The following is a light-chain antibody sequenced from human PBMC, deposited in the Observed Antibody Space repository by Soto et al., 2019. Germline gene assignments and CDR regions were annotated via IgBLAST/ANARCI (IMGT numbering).Light chain of an antibody. CDR1: QDISDW. CDR3: QQANTFPLT. Sequence: DIQRTQSPSSVSPSLGDRVTIRCRASQDISDWLAWYQQKPGKAPKLLIYAASSLQSGVPSRFSGSGYGTDFTLSISSLQPEDVATYYCQQANTFPLTFGGGTKVDIK. V-gene: IGKV1-12*01. CDR2: AAS. J-gene: IGKJ4*01.